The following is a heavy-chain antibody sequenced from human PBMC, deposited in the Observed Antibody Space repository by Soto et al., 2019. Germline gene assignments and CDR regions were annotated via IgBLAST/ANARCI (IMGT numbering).Heavy chain of an antibody. D-gene: IGHD3-10*01. J-gene: IGHJ5*02. CDR2: ISFDGNHK. Sequence: GGSLRLSCAASGFTFSNYGMHWVRQAPGKGLEWVAIISFDGNHKYYADSVKGRFTISRDDSKNTLYLQMNSLRAEDTAVYYCAKEFVVRGLTNWFDPWGQGTLVTVSS. CDR3: AKEFVVRGLTNWFDP. CDR1: GFTFSNYG. V-gene: IGHV3-30*18.